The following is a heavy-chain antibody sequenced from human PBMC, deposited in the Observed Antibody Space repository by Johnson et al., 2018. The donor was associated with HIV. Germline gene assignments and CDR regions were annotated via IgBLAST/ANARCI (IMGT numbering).Heavy chain of an antibody. V-gene: IGHV3-7*01. CDR3: ARGRKDIGAADGLDNDGFDM. Sequence: VQLVESGGGLVQPGGSLRLSCAASGFTFSSYWMSWVRQAPGKGREWVANIKQDGSNKYYADSVKGRFTISRDNSDTTIYLQMDSLSPDDTALYYCARGRKDIGAADGLDNDGFDMWGQGTLVTVS. CDR1: GFTFSSYW. CDR2: IKQDGSNK. J-gene: IGHJ3*02. D-gene: IGHD6-13*01.